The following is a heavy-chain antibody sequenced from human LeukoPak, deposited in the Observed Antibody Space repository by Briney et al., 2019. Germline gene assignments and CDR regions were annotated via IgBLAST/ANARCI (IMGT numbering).Heavy chain of an antibody. CDR2: ISYDGSNK. CDR3: ARDIRYGSGSYRVYYYYGMDV. J-gene: IGHJ6*02. V-gene: IGHV3-30-3*01. D-gene: IGHD3-10*01. Sequence: PGRSLGLSCAASGFTFSSYAMHWVRQAPGKGLEWVAVISYDGSNKYYADSVKGRFTISRDNSKNTLYLQMNSLRAEDTAVYYCARDIRYGSGSYRVYYYYGMDVWGQGTTVTVSS. CDR1: GFTFSSYA.